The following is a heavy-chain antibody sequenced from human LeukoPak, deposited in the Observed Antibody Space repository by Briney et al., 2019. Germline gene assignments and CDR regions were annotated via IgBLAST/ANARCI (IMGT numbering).Heavy chain of an antibody. V-gene: IGHV3-30*18. D-gene: IGHD6-19*01. CDR1: GFTFSSYG. J-gene: IGHJ5*02. Sequence: PGGSLRLSCAASGFTFSSYGMHWVRQAPGKGLEWVAVISYDGSNKYYADSVKGRFTISRDNSKNTLYLQMNSLRAEDTAVYYCAKDLEQWLKSGWFDPWGQGTLVTVSS. CDR2: ISYDGSNK. CDR3: AKDLEQWLKSGWFDP.